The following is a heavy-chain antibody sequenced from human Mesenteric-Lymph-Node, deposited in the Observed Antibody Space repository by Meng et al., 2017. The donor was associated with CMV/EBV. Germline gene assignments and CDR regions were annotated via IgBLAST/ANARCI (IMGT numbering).Heavy chain of an antibody. CDR1: GFTFSSYA. D-gene: IGHD3-22*01. CDR3: AKDRYDSRCSCFDY. CDR2: ISGSGGRT. Sequence: GESLKISCAASGFTFSSYAMSWVRQAPGKGLEWVSGISGSGGRTYYADSVKGRFTISRDNSKNTLYLQMNSLRAEDTAVYYCAKDRYDSRCSCFDYWGQGTLVTVSS. V-gene: IGHV3-23*01. J-gene: IGHJ4*02.